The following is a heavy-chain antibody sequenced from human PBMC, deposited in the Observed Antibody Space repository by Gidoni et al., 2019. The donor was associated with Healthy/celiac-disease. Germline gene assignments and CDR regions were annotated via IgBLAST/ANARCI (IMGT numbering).Heavy chain of an antibody. CDR3: ARETSIGSSGSGFDY. D-gene: IGHD3-22*01. V-gene: IGHV4-39*02. CDR1: GGSISSSSYY. CDR2: IYYSGST. Sequence: QLQLQESGPGLVKPSETLSLTCTVSGGSISSSSYYWGWIRQPPGKGLEWIGSIYYSGSTYYNPSLKSRVTISVDTSKNQFSLKLSSVTAADTAVYYCARETSIGSSGSGFDYWGQGTLVTVSS. J-gene: IGHJ4*02.